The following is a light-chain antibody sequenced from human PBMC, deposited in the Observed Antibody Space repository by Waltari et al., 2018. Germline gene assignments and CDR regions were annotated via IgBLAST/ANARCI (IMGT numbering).Light chain of an antibody. J-gene: IGKJ1*01. Sequence: DIQMTQSPSSLPSVGSRVTLTCRASQSINDYVYWYQKKPGKAPKLLIYAASDLPRGVPSRFSGSGSGTYFTLTIASLQPEDVATYLCQQSFSSPWTFGQGTKVEIK. CDR2: AAS. CDR3: QQSFSSPWT. CDR1: QSINDY. V-gene: IGKV1-39*01.